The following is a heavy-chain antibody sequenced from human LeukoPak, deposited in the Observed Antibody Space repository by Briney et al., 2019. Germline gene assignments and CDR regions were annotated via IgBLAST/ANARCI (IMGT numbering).Heavy chain of an antibody. J-gene: IGHJ4*02. Sequence: GGSLRLSCAASAFTFSSYAMSWVRQAPGKGLEWVSYITTGGTTIYYADSVKGRFTISRDNAKNSLYLQMNSLRAEDTAVYYCARGYSSSDLDYWGQGTLVTVSS. CDR1: AFTFSSYA. CDR3: ARGYSSSDLDY. CDR2: ITTGGTTI. D-gene: IGHD6-6*01. V-gene: IGHV3-48*01.